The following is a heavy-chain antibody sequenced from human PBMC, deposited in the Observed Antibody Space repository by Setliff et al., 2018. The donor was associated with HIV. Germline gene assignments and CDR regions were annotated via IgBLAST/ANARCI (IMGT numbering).Heavy chain of an antibody. J-gene: IGHJ4*02. V-gene: IGHV4-38-2*01. CDR2: VSSRGDT. CDR1: GYSISSGYY. D-gene: IGHD4-17*01. CDR3: ARAAAGNTGPFDL. Sequence: PSETLSLTCAVSGYSISSGYYWGWIRQPAGKGLEWIGRVSSRGDTNYNPSLKSRVTMSVDTSKNQFSLKLTSATASDTAVYYCARAAAGNTGPFDLWGQGSPVTVSS.